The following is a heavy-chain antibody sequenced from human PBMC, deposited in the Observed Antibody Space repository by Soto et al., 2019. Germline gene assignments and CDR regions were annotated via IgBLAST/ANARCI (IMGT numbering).Heavy chain of an antibody. Sequence: SQTLSLTCAISGDSVSSNSAAWNWIRQSPSRGLEWLGRTYYRSKWYNDYAVSVKSRITINPDTSKNQFSLQLNSVTPEDTAVYYCARGSEPNSSGWYLSSYGMDVWGQGTTVTSP. D-gene: IGHD6-19*01. CDR2: TYYRSKWYN. J-gene: IGHJ6*02. V-gene: IGHV6-1*01. CDR3: ARGSEPNSSGWYLSSYGMDV. CDR1: GDSVSSNSAA.